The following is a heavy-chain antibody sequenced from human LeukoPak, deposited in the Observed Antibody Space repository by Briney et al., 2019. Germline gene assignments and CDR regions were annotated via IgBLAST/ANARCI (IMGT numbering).Heavy chain of an antibody. D-gene: IGHD3-22*01. Sequence: ASVKVSCKASGYTFTGHGFSWVRQAPGQGLEWMGWISTYNGKTITEQKYQDRLTMTTDTSTSTAYLELRSLGFDDTAVYYCARDPFGGYYVSGGYWALDYWGQGTLVTVSS. J-gene: IGHJ4*02. CDR2: ISTYNGKT. CDR3: ARDPFGGYYVSGGYWALDY. CDR1: GYTFTGHG. V-gene: IGHV1-18*01.